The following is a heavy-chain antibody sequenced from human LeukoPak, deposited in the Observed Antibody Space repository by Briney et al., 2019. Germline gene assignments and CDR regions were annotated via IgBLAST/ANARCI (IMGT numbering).Heavy chain of an antibody. CDR2: IRYDGRNK. CDR3: ARTIYPYVWGSYDY. V-gene: IGHV3-30*02. CDR1: GFIFSSYG. D-gene: IGHD3-16*01. J-gene: IGHJ4*02. Sequence: GGSLRLSCAAYGFIFSSYGMHWVRQAPGKGLEWVAFIRYDGRNKYYADSVKGRFTISRDNSKNTLYLQMNSLRDEDTAVYYCARTIYPYVWGSYDYWGQGTLVTVSS.